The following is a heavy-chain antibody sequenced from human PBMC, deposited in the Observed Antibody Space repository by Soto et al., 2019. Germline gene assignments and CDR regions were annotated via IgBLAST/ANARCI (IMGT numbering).Heavy chain of an antibody. V-gene: IGHV4-31*03. CDR3: ARGEDYYDSSGYFDY. CDR2: IYYSGST. Sequence: PSETLSLTCTVSGGSISSGVYYWSWIRQHPGKGLEWIGYIYYSGSTYYNPSLKSRVTISVDTSKNQFSLKLSSVTAADTAVYYCARGEDYYDSSGYFDYWGQGTLVTVSS. J-gene: IGHJ4*02. D-gene: IGHD3-22*01. CDR1: GGSISSGVYY.